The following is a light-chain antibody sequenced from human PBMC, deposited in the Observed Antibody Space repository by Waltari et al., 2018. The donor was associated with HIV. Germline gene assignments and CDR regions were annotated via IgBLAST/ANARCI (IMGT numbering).Light chain of an antibody. J-gene: IGLJ2*01. CDR1: SSDVGAYDY. CDR2: DVS. V-gene: IGLV2-11*01. CDR3: CSYAGSDTFVL. Sequence: QSALTQPRSVSGSPGQSVSISCPGTSSDVGAYDYVSWYQQHPGKAPKLMIFDVSKRPSAVPDRFSGSKSDNTASLTISGLQAEDEADYYCCSYAGSDTFVLFGGGTKLTIL.